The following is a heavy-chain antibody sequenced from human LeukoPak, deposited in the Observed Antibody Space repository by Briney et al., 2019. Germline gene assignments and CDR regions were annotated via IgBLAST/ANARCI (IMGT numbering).Heavy chain of an antibody. Sequence: GGSLRLSCAASGFTFSSYWMSWVRQAPGKGLEWVANIKQDGSEKYYVDSVKGRFTTSRDNAKNSLYLQMNSLRAEDTAVYYCASCGPHWDSFDYWGQGTLVTVSS. CDR3: ASCGPHWDSFDY. CDR2: IKQDGSEK. D-gene: IGHD2-21*01. V-gene: IGHV3-7*01. J-gene: IGHJ4*02. CDR1: GFTFSSYW.